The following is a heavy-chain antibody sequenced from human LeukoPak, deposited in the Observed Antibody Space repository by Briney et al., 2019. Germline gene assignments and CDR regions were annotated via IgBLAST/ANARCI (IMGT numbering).Heavy chain of an antibody. V-gene: IGHV4-59*01. CDR2: IYYSGST. CDR3: ARALSGYFDY. Sequence: MPSETLSLTCTVSGGSISSYYWSWIRQPPGKGLEWIGYIYYSGSTNYNPSLKSRVTISVDTSKNQFSLKLSSVTAADTAVYYCARALSGYFDYWGQGTLVTVST. J-gene: IGHJ4*02. CDR1: GGSISSYY. D-gene: IGHD3-22*01.